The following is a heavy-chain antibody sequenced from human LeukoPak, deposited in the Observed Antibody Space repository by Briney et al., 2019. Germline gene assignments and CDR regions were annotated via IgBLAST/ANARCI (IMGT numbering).Heavy chain of an antibody. V-gene: IGHV3-23*01. CDR2: ISGSGGST. J-gene: IGHJ4*02. D-gene: IGHD3-10*01. CDR1: GFTFSSYA. CDR3: AKVPYYYGSGSPIN. Sequence: GGSLRLSCAASGFTFSSYAMSWVRQAPGKGLEWVSAISGSGGSTYYADSVKGRFTISRDHSKNTLYLQMNSLRAEDTAVYYCAKVPYYYGSGSPINWGQGTLVTVSS.